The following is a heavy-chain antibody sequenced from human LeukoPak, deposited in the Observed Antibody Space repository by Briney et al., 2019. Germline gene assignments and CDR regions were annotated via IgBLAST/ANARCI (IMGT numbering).Heavy chain of an antibody. CDR2: ISSSGDYT. D-gene: IGHD5-18*01. V-gene: IGHV3-11*04. CDR1: GFTFSDYY. J-gene: IGHJ5*01. Sequence: KPGGSLRLSCAASGFTFSDYYMSWIRQAPGQGLEWVSYISSSGDYTYYADSVKGRFTISRDNAKNSLYLQMNSLRAEDTAVYYCARDGRYSYGYWFDSWGQGTLVTVSS. CDR3: ARDGRYSYGYWFDS.